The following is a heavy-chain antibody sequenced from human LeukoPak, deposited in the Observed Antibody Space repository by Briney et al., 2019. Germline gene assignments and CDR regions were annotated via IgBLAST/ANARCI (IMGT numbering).Heavy chain of an antibody. CDR2: IYTSGST. CDR1: GGSISSYC. CDR3: AREGIAARPLNWFDP. J-gene: IGHJ5*02. Sequence: SETLSLTCTVSGGSISSYCWSWIRQPAGKGLEWLGRIYTSGSTNYNPSLKSRVTMSVDTSKNQFSLKLSSVTAADTAVYYCAREGIAARPLNWFDPWGQGTLVTVSS. D-gene: IGHD6-6*01. V-gene: IGHV4-4*07.